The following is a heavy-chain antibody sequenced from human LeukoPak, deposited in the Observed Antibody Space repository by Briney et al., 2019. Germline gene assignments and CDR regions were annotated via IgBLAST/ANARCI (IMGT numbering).Heavy chain of an antibody. V-gene: IGHV4-38-2*02. D-gene: IGHD1-1*01. CDR1: GYSISSGYH. Sequence: KAPETLSLTCVVSGYSISSGYHWGWIRQPPGKGVEWIGSVYRSGTTYYDPSLKSRVTISVDTSKNQISLKVRSVTAADTAIYYCARENWIFDYWGQGILVTVSS. CDR3: ARENWIFDY. J-gene: IGHJ4*02. CDR2: VYRSGTT.